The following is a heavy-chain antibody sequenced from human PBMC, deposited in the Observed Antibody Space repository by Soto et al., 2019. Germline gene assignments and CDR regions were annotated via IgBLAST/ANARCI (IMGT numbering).Heavy chain of an antibody. CDR3: ARFNIAIDAFDI. CDR2: INHSGST. J-gene: IGHJ3*02. Sequence: TSETLSLTCAVYGGSFSGYYWSWIRQPPGKGLEWIGEINHSGSTNYNPSLKSRVTISVDTSKNQFSLKLSSVTAADTAVYYCARFNIAIDAFDIWGQGTMVTVSS. D-gene: IGHD2-21*01. V-gene: IGHV4-34*01. CDR1: GGSFSGYY.